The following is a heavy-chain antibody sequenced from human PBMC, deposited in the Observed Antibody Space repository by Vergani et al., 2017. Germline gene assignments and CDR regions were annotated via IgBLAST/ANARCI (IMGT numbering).Heavy chain of an antibody. D-gene: IGHD2-15*01. CDR3: ARISGGSAPYLHY. CDR2: ISSSGGTI. Sequence: QVQLVESGGGLVKPGGSLRLSCAASRFTFSDYYMNWIRQAPGKGLEWVSYISSSGGTIYYADSVKGRFTISRDNAKNSLYLQMNSLRDEDRGVYYCARISGGSAPYLHYWGQGTLVTVAS. CDR1: RFTFSDYY. V-gene: IGHV3-11*04. J-gene: IGHJ1*01.